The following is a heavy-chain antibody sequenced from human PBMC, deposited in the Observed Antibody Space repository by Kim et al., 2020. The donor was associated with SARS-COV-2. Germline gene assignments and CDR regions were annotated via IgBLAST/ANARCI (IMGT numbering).Heavy chain of an antibody. D-gene: IGHD3-10*01. CDR3: TTALLWFGELLILRYYGMDV. CDR2: IKSKTDGGTT. CDR1: GFTFSNAW. J-gene: IGHJ6*02. Sequence: GGSLRLSCAASGFTFSNAWMSWVRQAPGKGLEWVGRIKSKTDGGTTDYAAPVKGRFTISRDDSKNTLYLQMNSLKTEDTAVYYCTTALLWFGELLILRYYGMDVWGQGTTVTVSS. V-gene: IGHV3-15*01.